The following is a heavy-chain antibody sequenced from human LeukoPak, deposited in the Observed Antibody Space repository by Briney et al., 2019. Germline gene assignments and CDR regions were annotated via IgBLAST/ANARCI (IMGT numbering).Heavy chain of an antibody. D-gene: IGHD3-10*01. CDR1: GYTFTSYG. V-gene: IGHV1-18*01. J-gene: IGHJ6*02. CDR2: ISAYNGNT. Sequence: GASVKVSCKASGYTFTSYGISWVRQAPGQGLEWMGWISAYNGNTNYAQKLQGRATMTTDTSTSTAYMELRSLRSDDTAVYYCARSVYYGSGSYYNVPDYYGMDVWGQGTTVTVSS. CDR3: ARSVYYGSGSYYNVPDYYGMDV.